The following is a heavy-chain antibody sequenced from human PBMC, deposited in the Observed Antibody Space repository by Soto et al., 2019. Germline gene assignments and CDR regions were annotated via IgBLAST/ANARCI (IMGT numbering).Heavy chain of an antibody. D-gene: IGHD3-10*01. Sequence: SVKVSCKASGGTFSSYAISWVRQAPGQGLEWMGGIIPIFGTANYAQKFQGRVTITADESTSTAYMELSSLRSEDTAVYYCARTVRGGATNLPRYYYYGMDVWGQGTTVTVAS. CDR3: ARTVRGGATNLPRYYYYGMDV. V-gene: IGHV1-69*13. CDR2: IIPIFGTA. J-gene: IGHJ6*02. CDR1: GGTFSSYA.